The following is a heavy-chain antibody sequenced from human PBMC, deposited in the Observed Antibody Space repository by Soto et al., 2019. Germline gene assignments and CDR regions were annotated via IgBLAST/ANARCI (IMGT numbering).Heavy chain of an antibody. Sequence: ASVKVSCKASGYTFTSYGISWVRQAPGQGLEWMGWISAYNGNTNYAQKLQGRVTMTTDTSTSTAYMELRSLRSDDTAVYYCARENSYASSGYFDYWGQGTLVTVSS. CDR3: ARENSYASSGYFDY. V-gene: IGHV1-18*04. CDR1: GYTFTSYG. J-gene: IGHJ4*02. D-gene: IGHD3-22*01. CDR2: ISAYNGNT.